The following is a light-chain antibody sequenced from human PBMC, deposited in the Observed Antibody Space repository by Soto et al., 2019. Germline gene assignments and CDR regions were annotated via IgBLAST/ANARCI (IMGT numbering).Light chain of an antibody. J-gene: IGLJ3*02. V-gene: IGLV2-11*01. CDR2: DVS. Sequence: QSALTQPHSVSGSPGQPVTISCTGTSSDVGGYNSVSWYQRHPGEAPKLIIYDVSERPSGIPDRFSGSKSGHTASLTISGLQAEDEADYFCCSFAGSHSVVFGGGTKLTVL. CDR3: CSFAGSHSVV. CDR1: SSDVGGYNS.